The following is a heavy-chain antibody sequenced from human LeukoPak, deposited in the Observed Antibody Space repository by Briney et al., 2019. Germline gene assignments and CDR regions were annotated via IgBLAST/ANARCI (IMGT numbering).Heavy chain of an antibody. CDR3: AKDPGSGWSGGY. D-gene: IGHD6-19*01. J-gene: IGHJ4*02. V-gene: IGHV3-23*01. CDR1: GFTFSSYA. Sequence: GGPLRLSCAASGFTFSSYAMSWVRQAPGKGLEWVSAISGSGGSTYYADSVKGRFTISRDNSKNTLYLQMNSLRAEDTAVYYCAKDPGSGWSGGYWGQGTLVTVSS. CDR2: ISGSGGST.